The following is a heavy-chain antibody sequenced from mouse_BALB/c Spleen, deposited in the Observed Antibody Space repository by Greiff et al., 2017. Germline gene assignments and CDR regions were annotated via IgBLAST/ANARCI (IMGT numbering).Heavy chain of an antibody. V-gene: IGHV5-6-4*01. CDR3: TRDLGLLRLPGAMDY. J-gene: IGHJ4*01. D-gene: IGHD1-2*01. CDR1: GFTFSSYT. Sequence: EVMLVESGGGLVKPGGSLKLSCAASGFTFSSYTMSWVRQTPEKRLEWVATISSGGSYTYYPDSVKGRFTISRDNAKNTLYLQKSSLKSEDTAMYYCTRDLGLLRLPGAMDYWGQGTSVTVSS. CDR2: ISSGGSYT.